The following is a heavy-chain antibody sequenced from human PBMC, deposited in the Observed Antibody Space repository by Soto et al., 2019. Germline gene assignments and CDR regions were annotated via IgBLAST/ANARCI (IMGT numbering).Heavy chain of an antibody. Sequence: ASVKVSCKASGYTFTSYGISWVRQAPGQGLEWMGWINPNSGGTNYAQKFQGWVTMTRDTSISTAYMELSRLRSDDTAVYYCARDRRASLGTNYYYYYGMDVWGQGTTVTVSS. CDR1: GYTFTSYG. V-gene: IGHV1-2*04. CDR2: INPNSGGT. D-gene: IGHD1-1*01. CDR3: ARDRRASLGTNYYYYYGMDV. J-gene: IGHJ6*02.